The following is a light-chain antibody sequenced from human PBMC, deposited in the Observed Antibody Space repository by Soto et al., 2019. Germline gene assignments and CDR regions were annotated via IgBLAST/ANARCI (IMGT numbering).Light chain of an antibody. V-gene: IGKV1-27*01. CDR2: AAS. CDR1: QGISNY. Sequence: DIQMTQSPSSLSASVGDRVTITCRASQGISNYLAWYQQKPGKVPKLLIYAASTLQSGVPSRFSGSGSGTDFTLTISSLQPEDVATYYCQKYYSAPPGTFGQGTKVEIK. J-gene: IGKJ1*01. CDR3: QKYYSAPPGT.